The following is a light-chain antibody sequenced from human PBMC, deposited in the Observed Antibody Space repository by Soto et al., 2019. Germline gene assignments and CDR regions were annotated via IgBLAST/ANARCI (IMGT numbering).Light chain of an antibody. J-gene: IGKJ2*01. V-gene: IGKV4-1*01. CDR3: QQYRDTPYT. Sequence: DIVMTQSPASLAVSLGERATIHCKSSQSVFYHSNTKNYLGWYQQKPGHPPKVLIYWASTRESGVPDRFSGSGSGTDFTLTISSLQAEDVAVYYCQQYRDTPYTFGQGTKLEIK. CDR1: QSVFYHSNTKNY. CDR2: WAS.